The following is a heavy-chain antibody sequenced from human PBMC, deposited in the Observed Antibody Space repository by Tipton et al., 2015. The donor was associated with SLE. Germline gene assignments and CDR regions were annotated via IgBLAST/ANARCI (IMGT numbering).Heavy chain of an antibody. J-gene: IGHJ6*03. CDR3: ARIPRISRPYYMDV. D-gene: IGHD2/OR15-2a*01. CDR1: GFTFSRHW. CDR2: IHEDGGEK. Sequence: SLRLSCAASGFTFSRHWMSWVRQPLGQGLEWVANIHEDGGEKYYVDSVKGRLTISRDNAENSLYLQMNSLRAEDTAVYYCARIPRISRPYYMDVWGKGTTVTVSS. V-gene: IGHV3-7*01.